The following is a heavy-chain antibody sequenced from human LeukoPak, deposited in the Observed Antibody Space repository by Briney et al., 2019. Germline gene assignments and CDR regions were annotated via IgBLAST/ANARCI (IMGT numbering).Heavy chain of an antibody. Sequence: GGSLRLSCAASGFTFSSYAMSWVRQAPGKGLEWVSAISGSGGSTYYADSVKGRFTISRDNSKNTLYLQMNSLRAEDTAVYYCAKEADSSGWYYYYYGMDVWGQGTTVTVSS. CDR3: AKEADSSGWYYYYYGMDV. J-gene: IGHJ6*02. V-gene: IGHV3-23*01. CDR2: ISGSGGST. D-gene: IGHD6-19*01. CDR1: GFTFSSYA.